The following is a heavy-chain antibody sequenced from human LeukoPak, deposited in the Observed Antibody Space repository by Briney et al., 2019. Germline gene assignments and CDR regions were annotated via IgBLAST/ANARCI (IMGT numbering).Heavy chain of an antibody. D-gene: IGHD6-19*01. V-gene: IGHV4-34*01. CDR2: INHSGST. J-gene: IGHJ3*01. Sequence: PSETLSLTCAVYGGSFSGYYWSWIRQPPGKGLEWIGEINHSGSTNYNPSLKSRVTISVDTSKNQFSLKLSSVTAADTAVYYCARGFPPGSGSRGSHAFDVWGQGTMVTVSS. CDR3: ARGFPPGSGSRGSHAFDV. CDR1: GGSFSGYY.